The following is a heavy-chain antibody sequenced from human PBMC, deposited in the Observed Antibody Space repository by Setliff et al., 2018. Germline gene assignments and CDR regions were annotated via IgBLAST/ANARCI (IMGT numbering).Heavy chain of an antibody. CDR1: GYTFTNYG. CDR3: SRLVRYCTTTTCQTLSGGEH. CDR2: ISVHSGNT. Sequence: SVKVSCKASGYTFTNYGIAWVRQAPGQGLEWMGWISVHSGNTFYAPKFQGRVTMTTDTSTDTAYLDLRSLRSDDTAVYYRSRLVRYCTTTTCQTLSGGEHWGPGTLVTVSS. D-gene: IGHD2-8*01. V-gene: IGHV1-18*01. J-gene: IGHJ1*01.